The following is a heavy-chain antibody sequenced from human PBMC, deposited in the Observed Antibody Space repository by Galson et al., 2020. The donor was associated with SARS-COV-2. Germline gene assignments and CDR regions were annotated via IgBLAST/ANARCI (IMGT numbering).Heavy chain of an antibody. CDR2: TYDSGRT. CDR1: GGSISSSIYF. CDR3: ARPVRGALLFPFAH. D-gene: IGHD1-26*01. Sequence: SETLSLTCTVSGGSISSSIYFWVWIRQPPGKELLWIGTTYDSGRTYYDPSLNRRLTITVDTSKKQFSLKLSPVTAADTAVYSCARPVRGALLFPFAHWGQGILVPVSS. V-gene: IGHV4-39*01. J-gene: IGHJ4*02.